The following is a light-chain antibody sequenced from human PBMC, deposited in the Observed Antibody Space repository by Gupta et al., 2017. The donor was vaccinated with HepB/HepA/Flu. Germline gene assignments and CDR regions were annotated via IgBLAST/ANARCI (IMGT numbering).Light chain of an antibody. CDR2: WAS. CDR3: QQDYNIPLT. CDR1: QSVLYSSNNKNY. V-gene: IGKV4-1*01. J-gene: IGKJ4*01. Sequence: DIVMTQSPDSLVVSLGERATINCKSSQSVLYSSNNKNYLAWYQQKPGQPPKLLIYWASTRESGIPDRFSGSGSGTDFTLTISSLQAEDVAVYYCQQDYNIPLTFGRGTKVEIK.